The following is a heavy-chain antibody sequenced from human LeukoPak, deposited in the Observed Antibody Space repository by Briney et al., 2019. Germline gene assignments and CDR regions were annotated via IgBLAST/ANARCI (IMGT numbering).Heavy chain of an antibody. CDR1: GFTFSSYS. CDR2: ISSSSSTI. CDR3: ATSGYSSSWLGVFDY. D-gene: IGHD6-13*01. V-gene: IGHV3-48*04. J-gene: IGHJ4*02. Sequence: GGSLRLSCAASGFTFSSYSMNWVRQAPGKGLEWVSYISSSSSTIYYADSVKGRFTISRDNAENSLYLQMNSLRVEDTAVYYCATSGYSSSWLGVFDYWGQGTLVAVSS.